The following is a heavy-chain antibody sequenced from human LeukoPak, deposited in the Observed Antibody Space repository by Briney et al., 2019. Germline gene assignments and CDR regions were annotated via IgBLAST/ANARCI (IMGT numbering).Heavy chain of an antibody. CDR1: GYTFTNYG. J-gene: IGHJ4*02. CDR2: ISVYNGNT. CDR3: ARGVIQLWLIDY. Sequence: ASVKVSCKASGYTFTNYGITWVRQAPGQGLEWMGWISVYNGNTYYAQKLQGRVSMTTDTSTSTAYMELSRLRSDDTAVYYCARGVIQLWLIDYWGQGTLVTVSS. V-gene: IGHV1-18*01. D-gene: IGHD5-18*01.